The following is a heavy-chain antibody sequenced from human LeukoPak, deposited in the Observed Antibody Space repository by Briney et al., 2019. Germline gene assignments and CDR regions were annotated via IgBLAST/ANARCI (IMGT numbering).Heavy chain of an antibody. J-gene: IGHJ4*02. CDR3: AKRSRDSSGWFDY. D-gene: IGHD6-19*01. CDR2: IKQDGSEK. V-gene: IGHV3-7*03. Sequence: PGGSLRLSCAASGFTFSSYWMSWVRQAPGKGLEWVANIKQDGSEKYYVDSVKGRFTISRDNAKNSLYLQMNSLRAEDTAVYYCAKRSRDSSGWFDYWGQGTLVTVSS. CDR1: GFTFSSYW.